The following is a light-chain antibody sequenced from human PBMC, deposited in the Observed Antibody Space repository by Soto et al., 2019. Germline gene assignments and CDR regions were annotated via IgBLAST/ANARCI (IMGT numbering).Light chain of an antibody. CDR1: QSVRSNC. CDR3: QQYGSSPQT. CDR2: GAS. Sequence: EIVLTQSPGTLSMSPGDSATLSCRASQSVRSNCLAWYQQKPGQAPRLLIYGASNRATGIPDRFSGSGSGTDFTLTISRLEPEDFAVYYCQQYGSSPQTFGQGTRLDIE. J-gene: IGKJ5*01. V-gene: IGKV3-20*01.